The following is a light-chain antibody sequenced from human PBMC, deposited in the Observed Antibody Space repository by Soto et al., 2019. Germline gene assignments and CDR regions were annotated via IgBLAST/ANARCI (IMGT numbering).Light chain of an antibody. Sequence: EIVLTQSPGSLSLSPGERATLSCRASQSVSSTFFAWYQQRPGQAPRLLMYGASSRATGIPERFSGSGSGTDFTLTISRREPEDFAVYYCQHFDSSVTFGQGTKVEIK. CDR2: GAS. J-gene: IGKJ1*01. V-gene: IGKV3-20*01. CDR3: QHFDSSVT. CDR1: QSVSSTF.